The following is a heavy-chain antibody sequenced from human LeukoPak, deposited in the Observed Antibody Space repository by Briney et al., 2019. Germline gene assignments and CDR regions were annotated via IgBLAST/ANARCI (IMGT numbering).Heavy chain of an antibody. D-gene: IGHD1-26*01. J-gene: IGHJ3*02. CDR2: ISSSSSYI. Sequence: GGSLRLSCAASGFTFSSYSMNWVRQAPGKGLEWVSSISSSSSYIYYADSVKGRFTISRDNAKDSLYLQMNSLRAEDTAVYYCARVGSGNFLGAFDIWGQGTMVTVSS. V-gene: IGHV3-21*01. CDR1: GFTFSSYS. CDR3: ARVGSGNFLGAFDI.